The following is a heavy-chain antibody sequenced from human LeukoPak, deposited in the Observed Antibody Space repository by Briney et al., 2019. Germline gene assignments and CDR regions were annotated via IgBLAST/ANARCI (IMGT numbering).Heavy chain of an antibody. J-gene: IGHJ4*02. Sequence: GGSLRLSCAASGFTFSSYAMSWVRQAPGKGLEWVSAISGSGGSTYYADSVKGRFTISRDNSKNTLYLQMNSLRAEDTAVYYCAREREYNYGHMLCYWGQGSLVTVSS. CDR3: AREREYNYGHMLCY. CDR1: GFTFSSYA. V-gene: IGHV3-23*01. D-gene: IGHD5-18*01. CDR2: ISGSGGST.